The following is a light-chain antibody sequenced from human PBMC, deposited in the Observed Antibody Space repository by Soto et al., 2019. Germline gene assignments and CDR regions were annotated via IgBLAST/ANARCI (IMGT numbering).Light chain of an antibody. Sequence: QSALTQPASVSGSPGQSITISCTGTSSDVGGYNYVSWYQQHPGKAPKLIIYEVTNRPSGVSSRFSGSKSGNTASLTISGLQADDEADYFCSSYTGDTTPYVFGRGTKLTVL. CDR2: EVT. CDR3: SSYTGDTTPYV. J-gene: IGLJ1*01. CDR1: SSDVGGYNY. V-gene: IGLV2-14*01.